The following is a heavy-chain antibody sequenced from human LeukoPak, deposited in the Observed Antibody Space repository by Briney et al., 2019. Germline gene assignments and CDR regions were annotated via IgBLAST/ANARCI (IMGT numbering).Heavy chain of an antibody. V-gene: IGHV3-30-3*01. J-gene: IGHJ4*02. CDR2: TSDDGSAK. CDR3: ARAPGGFHGDYSPIAY. CDR1: GFTFSSYA. Sequence: GGSLRLSCAASGFTFSSYAMHWVRQAPGKGLQWLALTSDDGSAKYYADSVKGRFTISRDNSQNTLYLQMNSLRADETAFYYCARAPGGFHGDYSPIAYWGQGTLVTVSS. D-gene: IGHD4-17*01.